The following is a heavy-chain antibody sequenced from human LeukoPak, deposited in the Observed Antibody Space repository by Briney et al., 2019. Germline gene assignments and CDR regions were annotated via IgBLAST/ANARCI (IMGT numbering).Heavy chain of an antibody. D-gene: IGHD5-18*01. CDR3: ARDKAMDPYCFDY. V-gene: IGHV1-18*01. CDR1: GGTFSSYA. Sequence: ASVKVSCKASGGTFSSYAISWVRQAPGQGLEWMGWISAYNGNTNYAQKLQGRVTMTTDASTSTAYMELRSLRSDDTAVYYCARDKAMDPYCFDYWGQGTLVTVSS. J-gene: IGHJ4*02. CDR2: ISAYNGNT.